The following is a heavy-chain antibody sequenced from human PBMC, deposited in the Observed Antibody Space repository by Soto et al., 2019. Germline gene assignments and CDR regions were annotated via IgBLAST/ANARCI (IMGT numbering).Heavy chain of an antibody. Sequence: QVQLVQSGAEVKKPGAAVKVSCRGTGYTFTNYAITWVRQAPGQGLEWMGWISIYNGNTHYAQKFRGRVTLTTDTSTSTAYMELRSLRNDDTAVYYCAKGPVDDPWGQGTLVTVSS. CDR1: GYTFTNYA. V-gene: IGHV1-18*01. CDR2: ISIYNGNT. CDR3: AKGPVDDP. J-gene: IGHJ5*02.